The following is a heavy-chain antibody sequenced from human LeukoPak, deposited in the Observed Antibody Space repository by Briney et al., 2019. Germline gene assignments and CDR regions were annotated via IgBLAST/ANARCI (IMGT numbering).Heavy chain of an antibody. V-gene: IGHV3-74*01. D-gene: IGHD1-1*01. CDR3: ARLGLEVGGPNWFDP. CDR1: GFTFSNYW. J-gene: IGHJ5*02. CDR2: IKSDGSST. Sequence: GGSLRLSCAASGFTFSNYWMHWVRQAPGEALMWVSRIKSDGSSTTYADSVKGRFTISRDNAKNSLYLQMNSLRVEDTAVYYCARLGLEVGGPNWFDPWGQGTLVTVSS.